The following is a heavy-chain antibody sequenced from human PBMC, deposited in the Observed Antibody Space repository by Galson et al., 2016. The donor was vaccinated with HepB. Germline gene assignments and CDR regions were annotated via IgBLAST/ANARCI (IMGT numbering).Heavy chain of an antibody. Sequence: SETLSLTCAVSGDSINRSNWWNWVRQPPGKGLEWVGEIYYSGSTNYKPSLKSRVSISVDKSKNQFSLKLTSVTAVDTAVYYCARTGLRRDGVVVMRYFDYWGQGTLVTVSS. V-gene: IGHV4-4*02. CDR2: IYYSGST. CDR3: ARTGLRRDGVVVMRYFDY. CDR1: GDSINRSNW. D-gene: IGHD3-22*01. J-gene: IGHJ4*02.